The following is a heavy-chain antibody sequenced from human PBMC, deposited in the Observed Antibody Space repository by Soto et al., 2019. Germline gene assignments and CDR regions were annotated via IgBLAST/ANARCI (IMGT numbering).Heavy chain of an antibody. CDR3: ATPRGDDDILTGDPYYCYGMDV. CDR2: IIPIFGTA. CDR1: GGTFSSYA. J-gene: IGHJ6*02. Sequence: QVQLVQSGAEVKKPGSSVKVSCKASGGTFSSYAISWVRQAPGQGLEWMGGIIPIFGTANCAQKFQGRVTITADESTSKAYMELSSLRSEDTAVYYLATPRGDDDILTGDPYYCYGMDVWGQGTTVTVSS. D-gene: IGHD3-9*01. V-gene: IGHV1-69*01.